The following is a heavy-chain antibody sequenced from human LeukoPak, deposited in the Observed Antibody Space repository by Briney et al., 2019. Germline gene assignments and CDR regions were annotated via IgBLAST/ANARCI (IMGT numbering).Heavy chain of an antibody. CDR1: GGSISSGGYY. CDR3: ARADCSGGSCYQPYYYYGMDV. V-gene: IGHV4-31*03. Sequence: PSETLSLTCTVSGGSISSGGYYWSWIRQHPGKGLEWIGYIYYSGSTYYNPSLKSRVTISVDTSKNQFSLKLSSVTAADTAVYYCARADCSGGSCYQPYYYYGMDVWGQGTTVTVSS. CDR2: IYYSGST. J-gene: IGHJ6*02. D-gene: IGHD2-15*01.